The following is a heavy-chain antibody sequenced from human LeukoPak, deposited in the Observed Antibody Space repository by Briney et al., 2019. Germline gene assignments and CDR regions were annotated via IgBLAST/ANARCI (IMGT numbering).Heavy chain of an antibody. D-gene: IGHD5-24*01. Sequence: GGSLRLSCAASGFTVSSNYTNWVRQAPGKGLEWVSAIYSGGSTYYAESAKGRFTISRDNSKNTLYLQMNSLRAEDTAVYYCARRRDGYNWYFDYWGQGTLVTVSS. J-gene: IGHJ4*02. CDR2: IYSGGST. CDR3: ARRRDGYNWYFDY. CDR1: GFTVSSNY. V-gene: IGHV3-53*01.